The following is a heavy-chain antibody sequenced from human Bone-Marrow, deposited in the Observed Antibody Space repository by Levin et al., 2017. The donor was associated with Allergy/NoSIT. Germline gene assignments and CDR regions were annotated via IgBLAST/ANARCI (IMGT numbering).Heavy chain of an antibody. CDR1: GFTFSDFY. CDR2: ISSGGNV. V-gene: IGHV3-69-1*02. J-gene: IGHJ6*02. CDR3: ARAGYHSP. D-gene: IGHD3-22*01. Sequence: KAGGSLRLSCAASGFTFSDFYMTWIRQAPGKGLESVAYISSGGNVYYAESVKGRFTISRDNAAKSLFLQMSRLRVEDTAIYYCARAGYHSPWGPGTTVIVSS.